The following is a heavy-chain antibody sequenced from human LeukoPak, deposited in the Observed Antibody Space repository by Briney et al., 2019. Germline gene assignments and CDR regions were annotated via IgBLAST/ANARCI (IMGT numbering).Heavy chain of an antibody. D-gene: IGHD3-16*02. Sequence: SETLSLTCTVSGGSISSSSYYWGWIRQPPGKGLEWIGSIYYSGSTYYNPSLKSRVTISVDTSKNQFSLKLSSVTAADTAVYYCARVFGRPRTPSNYDYVWGSYRYFIFDYWGQGTLVTVSS. CDR1: GGSISSSSYY. V-gene: IGHV4-39*07. J-gene: IGHJ4*02. CDR3: ARVFGRPRTPSNYDYVWGSYRYFIFDY. CDR2: IYYSGST.